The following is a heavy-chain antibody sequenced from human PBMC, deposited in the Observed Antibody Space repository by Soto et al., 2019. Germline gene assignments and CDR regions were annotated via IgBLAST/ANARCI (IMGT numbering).Heavy chain of an antibody. CDR2: IWYDGSNK. J-gene: IGHJ3*02. CDR1: GFTFSSYG. Sequence: GGSLSLSCSASGFTFSSYGKHWVRQAPGQGQEWVAVIWYDGSNKYYADSVKGRFTISSDNSTNTLYLQMNSLRAEDTAVYYCARDEEYSSSWYGDAFEIWGQGTMVTVSS. CDR3: ARDEEYSSSWYGDAFEI. V-gene: IGHV3-33*01. D-gene: IGHD6-13*01.